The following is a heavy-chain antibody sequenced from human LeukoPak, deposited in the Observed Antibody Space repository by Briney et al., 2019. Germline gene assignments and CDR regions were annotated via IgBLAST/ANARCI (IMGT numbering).Heavy chain of an antibody. J-gene: IGHJ6*02. D-gene: IGHD3-10*01. CDR1: GYTFTSYG. CDR2: ISAYNGNT. CDR3: ARGESKLLWFGESYYSMDV. Sequence: GASVKVSCKASGYTFTSYGISWVRQAPGQGLEWMGWISAYNGNTNYAQKLQGRVTMTTDTSTSIAYMELRSLRSDDTAVYYCARGESKLLWFGESYYSMDVWGQGTTVTVSS. V-gene: IGHV1-18*01.